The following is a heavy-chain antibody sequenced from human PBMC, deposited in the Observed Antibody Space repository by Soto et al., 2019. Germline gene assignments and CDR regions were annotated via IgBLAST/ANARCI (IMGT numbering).Heavy chain of an antibody. V-gene: IGHV3-23*01. Sequence: EVPLLESGGGLVQPGGSLRLSCVASGFTFSSYAMNWVRQAPGKGLGWVSVISGSGDSTYYADSVKGRFTISRDNSKYTLYLQMNSLRAGDTAVYYCARRERGWYFDLWGRGTLVTVSS. CDR2: ISGSGDST. CDR3: ARRERGWYFDL. CDR1: GFTFSSYA. J-gene: IGHJ2*01.